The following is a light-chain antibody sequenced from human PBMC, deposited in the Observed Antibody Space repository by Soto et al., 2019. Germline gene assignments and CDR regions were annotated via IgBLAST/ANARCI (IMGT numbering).Light chain of an antibody. V-gene: IGKV3-15*01. J-gene: IGKJ1*01. Sequence: EIVMTQSPATLSVSPGERATLSCRASQSVSSNLAWYQQKPGQAPRLLIYGASTRATGIPARFSGSGSGTEFTLTISSLQSEDSAVYYCQQYNNWPRRFGQGPTVDIK. CDR3: QQYNNWPRR. CDR1: QSVSSN. CDR2: GAS.